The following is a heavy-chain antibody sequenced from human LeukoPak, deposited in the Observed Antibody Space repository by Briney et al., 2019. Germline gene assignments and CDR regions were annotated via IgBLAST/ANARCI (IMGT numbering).Heavy chain of an antibody. V-gene: IGHV1-18*01. CDR2: ISAYNGNT. CDR1: GYTFTNYG. Sequence: ASVKVSCKASGYTFTNYGISWVRQAPGQGLEWMGWISAYNGNTDYAQNLQDRVTMTTDTSTTTAYMELRSLTSDDTAVYYCARHGSYYGSGHYFDYWGQGTMVTVSS. D-gene: IGHD3-10*01. CDR3: ARHGSYYGSGHYFDY. J-gene: IGHJ4*03.